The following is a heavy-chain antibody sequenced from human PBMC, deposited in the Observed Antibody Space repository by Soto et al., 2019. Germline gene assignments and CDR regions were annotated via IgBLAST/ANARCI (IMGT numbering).Heavy chain of an antibody. D-gene: IGHD2-21*02. CDR1: GYTFPSYW. CDR2: IYPGDSDT. J-gene: IGHJ4*02. CDR3: ARSDSGGNLYYLDC. Sequence: GESLKISCKGSGYTFPSYWFAWVRQMPWKGLEWMGIIYPGDSDTRYSPSFQGQVTISVDKSISTAYLQWNSLKASDTAMYYCARSDSGGNLYYLDCWGRGTRVTVAS. V-gene: IGHV5-51*01.